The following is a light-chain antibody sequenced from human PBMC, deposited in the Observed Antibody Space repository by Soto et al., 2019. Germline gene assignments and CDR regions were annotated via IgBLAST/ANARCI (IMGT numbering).Light chain of an antibody. CDR1: QSVSSSH. J-gene: IGKJ1*01. CDR3: QQYNNWPET. Sequence: ELVMTQSPATLSVSPGERATLSCRASQSVSSSHLAWYQQKPGQAPRLLIYDASNRATGIPARFSGSGSGTELTLTISSLQSEDCEVYYGQQYNNWPETFGQGTKVDIK. CDR2: DAS. V-gene: IGKV3D-15*01.